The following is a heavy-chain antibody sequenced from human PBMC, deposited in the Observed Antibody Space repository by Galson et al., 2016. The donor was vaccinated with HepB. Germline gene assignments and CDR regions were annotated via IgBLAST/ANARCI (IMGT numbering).Heavy chain of an antibody. D-gene: IGHD3-10*01. CDR2: IIPLFGAT. CDR3: ARGGCITMVLGVMPGWFDP. CDR1: GGTFSNFA. J-gene: IGHJ5*02. Sequence: SVKVSCKASGGTFSNFAISWLRQAPGQGLEWMGGIIPLFGATNYAQKFQGRVTITADKSTTTVYMDLSSLRSEDTAVYYCARGGCITMVLGVMPGWFDPWGQGTLVTVSS. V-gene: IGHV1-69*06.